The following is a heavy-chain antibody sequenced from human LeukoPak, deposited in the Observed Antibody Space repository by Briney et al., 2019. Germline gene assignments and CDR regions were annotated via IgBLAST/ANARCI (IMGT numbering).Heavy chain of an antibody. J-gene: IGHJ3*02. CDR2: IKQDGSEK. CDR1: GFTFSSYW. V-gene: IGHV3-7*03. D-gene: IGHD3-10*01. Sequence: PGGSLRLSCAASGFTFSSYWMSWVRQAPGKGLEWVANIKQDGSEKYYVDSVKGRFTISRDNSKNTLYLQMNSLRAEDTAVYYCAKGGPDRIWFGEFSPVFPVVSVAFDIWGQGTMVTVSS. CDR3: AKGGPDRIWFGEFSPVFPVVSVAFDI.